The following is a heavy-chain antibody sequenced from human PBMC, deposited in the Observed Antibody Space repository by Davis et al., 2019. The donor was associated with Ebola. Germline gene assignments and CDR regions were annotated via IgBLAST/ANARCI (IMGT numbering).Heavy chain of an antibody. CDR1: GFTFSDYY. CDR3: AKEGAAAVLQALDY. D-gene: IGHD6-13*01. Sequence: SLKISCAASGFTFSDYYMSWIRQAPGKGLEWVSGISWNSGSIGYADSVKGRFTISRDNAKNSLYLQMNSLRAEDTALYYCAKEGAAAVLQALDYWGQGTLVTVSS. CDR2: ISWNSGSI. J-gene: IGHJ4*02. V-gene: IGHV3-9*01.